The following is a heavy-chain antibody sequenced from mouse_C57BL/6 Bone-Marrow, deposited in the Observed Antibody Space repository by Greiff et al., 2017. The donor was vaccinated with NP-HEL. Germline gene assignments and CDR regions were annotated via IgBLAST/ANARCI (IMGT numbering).Heavy chain of an antibody. Sequence: QVQLQQSGPELVKPGASVKISCKASGYAFSSSWMNWVKQRPGKGLEWIGRIYPGDGDTNYNGKFKGKATLTADKSSSTAYMQLSSLTSEDSAVYFCARRDDGYWDAMDYWGQGTSVTVSS. CDR1: GYAFSSSW. D-gene: IGHD2-3*01. CDR3: ARRDDGYWDAMDY. J-gene: IGHJ4*01. V-gene: IGHV1-82*01. CDR2: IYPGDGDT.